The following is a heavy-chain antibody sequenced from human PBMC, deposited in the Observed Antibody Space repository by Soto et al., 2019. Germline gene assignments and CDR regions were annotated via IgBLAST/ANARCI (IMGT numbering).Heavy chain of an antibody. J-gene: IGHJ5*02. V-gene: IGHV4-4*07. D-gene: IGHD6-13*01. CDR3: ARGVPAAGTDWFDP. CDR2: VSSTGSS. CDR1: GETIKNYD. Sequence: SGPXSIAXAVSGETIKNYDGGWIRKFAEKRLEWIGRVSSTGSSYYNPSLKSRVTISVDTSKNQVSLNLTSVTAAATAVYYCARGVPAAGTDWFDPWGQRPLVTVSS.